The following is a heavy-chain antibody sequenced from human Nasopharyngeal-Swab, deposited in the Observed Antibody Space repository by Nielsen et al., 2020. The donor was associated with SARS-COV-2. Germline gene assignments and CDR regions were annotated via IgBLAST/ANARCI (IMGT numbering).Heavy chain of an antibody. CDR3: ARGPSSAFDI. V-gene: IGHV3-30-3*01. Sequence: GESLKISCAASGFTFSSYAMHWVRQAPGKGLEWVAVISYDGSNKYYADSVKGRFTISRGNSKNTLYLQMNSLRAEDTAVYYCARGPSSAFDIWGQGTMVTVSS. CDR1: GFTFSSYA. CDR2: ISYDGSNK. J-gene: IGHJ3*02.